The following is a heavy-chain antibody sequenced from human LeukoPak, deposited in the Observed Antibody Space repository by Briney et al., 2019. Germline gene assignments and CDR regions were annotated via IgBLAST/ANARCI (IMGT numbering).Heavy chain of an antibody. V-gene: IGHV4-59*01. CDR1: GGSISSYY. CDR3: ARAPLWFGIPFDP. D-gene: IGHD3-10*01. Sequence: SETLSLTCTVSGGSISSYYWTWIRQPPGKGLEWIGYIYYSGSTNYNPSLKSRVTISVDTSKNQFSLKLSSVTAADTAVYYCARAPLWFGIPFDPWGQGTLVTVSS. J-gene: IGHJ5*02. CDR2: IYYSGST.